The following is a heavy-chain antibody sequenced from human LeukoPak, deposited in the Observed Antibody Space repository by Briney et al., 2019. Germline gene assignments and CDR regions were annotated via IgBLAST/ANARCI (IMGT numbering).Heavy chain of an antibody. CDR2: IIPNLGTT. CDR1: GDTFSSYA. Sequence: GASVKVSCKASGDTFSSYAISWLRQAPGQGLEWMGGIIPNLGTTNYAQKFQGRVTITADESTSTLYMELRSLRSEDTAIYYCARDDYYDSSAYRENPFDVWGQGTMVTVSS. J-gene: IGHJ3*01. CDR3: ARDDYYDSSAYRENPFDV. D-gene: IGHD3-22*01. V-gene: IGHV1-69*13.